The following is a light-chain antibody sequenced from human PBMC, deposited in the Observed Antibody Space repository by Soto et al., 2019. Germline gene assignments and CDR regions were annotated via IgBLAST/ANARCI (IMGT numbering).Light chain of an antibody. Sequence: EIVMTQSPATLSVSPGERATLSCRASQSVSSNLGWYQQKPGQAPRLLIFSASMRATGIPVRFSGSGSGTEFTLTISSLQSEDSAIYYCQQYNDWPVTFGGGTKVEIK. CDR3: QQYNDWPVT. CDR1: QSVSSN. J-gene: IGKJ4*01. V-gene: IGKV3-15*01. CDR2: SAS.